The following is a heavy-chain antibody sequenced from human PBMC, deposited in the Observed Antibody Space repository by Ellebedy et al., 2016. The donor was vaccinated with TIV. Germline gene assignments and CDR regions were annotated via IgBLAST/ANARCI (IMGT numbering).Heavy chain of an antibody. CDR3: ARLGVLAAAGASDY. Sequence: PGGSLRLSCAASGFTFSGYYMSWFRQAPGKGPEWVSYISYSGDLMYYADSVKGRFTTSRDNAENSLYLQMNSLRAEDTGVYYCARLGVLAAAGASDYWGQGTLVIVSS. J-gene: IGHJ4*02. V-gene: IGHV3-11*01. D-gene: IGHD6-13*01. CDR1: GFTFSGYY. CDR2: ISYSGDLM.